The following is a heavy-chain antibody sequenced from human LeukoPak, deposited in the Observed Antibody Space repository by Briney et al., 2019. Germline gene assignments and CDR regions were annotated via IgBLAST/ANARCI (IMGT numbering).Heavy chain of an antibody. CDR2: IYYSGST. V-gene: IGHV4-59*08. CDR1: GGSLSGYY. J-gene: IGHJ4*02. Sequence: SETLSLTCTVSGGSLSGYYWSWIRQPPGKGLEWIGYIYYSGSTNYNPSLKSRVTISVDTSKNQFSLNLSSVTAADTAVYYCARHDPDCSSTSCPIDYWGQGTLVTVSS. CDR3: ARHDPDCSSTSCPIDY. D-gene: IGHD2-2*01.